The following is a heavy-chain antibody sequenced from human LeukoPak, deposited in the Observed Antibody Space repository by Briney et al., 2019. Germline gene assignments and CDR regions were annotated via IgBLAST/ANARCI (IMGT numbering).Heavy chain of an antibody. V-gene: IGHV4-61*02. CDR2: IYTSGST. CDR3: ARDYYGSGSSWFDP. J-gene: IGHJ5*02. Sequence: SQTLSLTCTVSGGSISSGSYYWSWIRQPAGKGLEWIGRIYTSGSTNYNPSLKSRVTISVDTSKNQFSLKLSSVTAADTAVYYCARDYYGSGSSWFDPWGQGTLVTVSS. CDR1: GGSISSGSYY. D-gene: IGHD3-10*01.